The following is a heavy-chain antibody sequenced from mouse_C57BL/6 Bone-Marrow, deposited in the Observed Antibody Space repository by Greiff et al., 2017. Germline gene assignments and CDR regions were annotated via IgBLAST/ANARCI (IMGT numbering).Heavy chain of an antibody. D-gene: IGHD2-2*01. CDR2: ISNGGGST. CDR3: ARHGSAWFAY. V-gene: IGHV5-12*01. Sequence: EVQGVESGGGLVQPGGSLKLSCAASGFTFSDYYMYWVRQTPEKRLEWVAYISNGGGSTYYPDNVKGRFTISRDNAKNTLYLQMSRLKSEDTAMYYCARHGSAWFAYWGQGTLVTVSA. J-gene: IGHJ3*01. CDR1: GFTFSDYY.